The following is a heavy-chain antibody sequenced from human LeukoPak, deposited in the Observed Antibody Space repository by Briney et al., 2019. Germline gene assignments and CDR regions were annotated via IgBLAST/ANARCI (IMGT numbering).Heavy chain of an antibody. CDR2: IPYDGSNK. V-gene: IGHV3-30*04. Sequence: SGGSLRLSCAASGFTFSSYAMHWVRQAPGKGLEWVAVIPYDGSNKYYADSVKGRFTISRDNSKNTLYLQMNSLRAEDTAVYYCARVGRNYYGSGSYFDDAFDIWGQGTMVNVSS. CDR1: GFTFSSYA. J-gene: IGHJ3*02. D-gene: IGHD3-10*01. CDR3: ARVGRNYYGSGSYFDDAFDI.